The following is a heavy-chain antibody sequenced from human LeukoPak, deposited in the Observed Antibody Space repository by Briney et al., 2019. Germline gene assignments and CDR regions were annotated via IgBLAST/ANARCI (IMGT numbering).Heavy chain of an antibody. CDR2: ISGSGGST. J-gene: IGHJ4*02. D-gene: IGHD6-13*01. V-gene: IGHV3-23*01. CDR1: GFAFSSYA. CDR3: AKVSGIAAAGTPDY. Sequence: GGSLRLSCAASGFAFSSYAMSWVRQAPGKGLEWVSAISGSGGSTYYADSVKGRFTISRDNSKNTLYLQMNSLRAEDTAVYYCAKVSGIAAAGTPDYWGQGTLVTVSS.